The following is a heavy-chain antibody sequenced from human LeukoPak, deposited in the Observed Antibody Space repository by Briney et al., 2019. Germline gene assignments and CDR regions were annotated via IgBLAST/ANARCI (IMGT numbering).Heavy chain of an antibody. D-gene: IGHD5-18*01. CDR2: IYYSGST. V-gene: IGHV4-59*08. Sequence: SETLSLTCTVSGGSISSYYWSWIRQPPGKGLEWIGYIYYSGSTNYNPSLKSRVTISVDTSKNQFSLKLSSVTAADTAVYYCARLEYSCRLGRGYYYMDVWGKGTTVTVSS. J-gene: IGHJ6*03. CDR3: ARLEYSCRLGRGYYYMDV. CDR1: GGSISSYY.